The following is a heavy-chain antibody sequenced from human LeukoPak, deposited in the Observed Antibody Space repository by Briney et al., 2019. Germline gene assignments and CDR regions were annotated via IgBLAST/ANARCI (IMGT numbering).Heavy chain of an antibody. D-gene: IGHD2-2*01. CDR1: GGSISSSSYY. CDR2: IYYSGST. V-gene: IGHV4-39*07. Sequence: SETLSLTCTVSGGSISSSSYYWGWIRQPPGKDLEWIGSIYYSGSTYYNPSFKSRVTMSVDTSKNQFSLKLGSVTAADTAVYYCARDSRYCSSTSCSEGDYWGQGTLVTVSS. J-gene: IGHJ4*02. CDR3: ARDSRYCSSTSCSEGDY.